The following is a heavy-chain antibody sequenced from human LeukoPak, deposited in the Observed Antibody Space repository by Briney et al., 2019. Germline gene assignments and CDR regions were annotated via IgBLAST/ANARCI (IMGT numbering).Heavy chain of an antibody. V-gene: IGHV3-7*03. D-gene: IGHD6-19*01. CDR3: ASKRDSSGWYYYYYYMDV. Sequence: GGSLRLSCAASGFTFSSYWMSWVRQAPGKGLEWVANIKQDGSEKYYVDSVKGRFTISRDNAKNSLYLQMNSLRAEDTAVYYCASKRDSSGWYYYYYYMDVWGKGTTVTVSS. CDR1: GFTFSSYW. J-gene: IGHJ6*03. CDR2: IKQDGSEK.